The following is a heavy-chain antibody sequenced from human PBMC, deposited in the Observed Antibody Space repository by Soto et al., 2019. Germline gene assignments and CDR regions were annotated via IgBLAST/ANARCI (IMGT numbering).Heavy chain of an antibody. D-gene: IGHD2-21*02. CDR3: ARVCGGDCHYGMDV. CDR1: GGSISSGGYY. V-gene: IGHV4-31*03. J-gene: IGHJ6*02. Sequence: QVQLQESGPGLVKPSQTLSLTCTVSGGSISSGGYYWSWIRQHPGKGLEWIGYIYYSGSTYYNPSLKGRDTRSVGTSKNQCSLKLSSVTAADTAVYYCARVCGGDCHYGMDVWGQGTTVTVSS. CDR2: IYYSGST.